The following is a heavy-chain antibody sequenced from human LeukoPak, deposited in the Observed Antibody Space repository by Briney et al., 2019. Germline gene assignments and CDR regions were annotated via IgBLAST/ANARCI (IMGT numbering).Heavy chain of an antibody. CDR3: ARGELGDSSGFSFFDY. CDR2: VTAIFGRV. CDR1: RGTFSSYG. D-gene: IGHD3-22*01. Sequence: SVKVSCKASRGTFSSYGISWVRQAPGQGLEWMGGVTAIFGRVKYGQKFQGRATITTDESTSTAYMELSSLTSEDTGVYYCARGELGDSSGFSFFDYWGQGTLVTVSS. J-gene: IGHJ4*02. V-gene: IGHV1-69*05.